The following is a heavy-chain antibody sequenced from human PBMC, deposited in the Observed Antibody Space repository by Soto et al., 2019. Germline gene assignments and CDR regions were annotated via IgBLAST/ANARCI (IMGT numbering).Heavy chain of an antibody. CDR3: AKGIVGATRNPDAFDI. CDR1: GFTFSSYG. CDR2: ISYDGSNK. J-gene: IGHJ3*02. Sequence: QVQLVESGGGVVQPGRSLRLSCAASGFTFSSYGMHWVRQAPGKGLEWVAVISYDGSNKYYADSVKGRFTISRGNSKNTLYLQMNSLRAEDTAVYYCAKGIVGATRNPDAFDIWGQGTMVTVSS. D-gene: IGHD1-26*01. V-gene: IGHV3-30*18.